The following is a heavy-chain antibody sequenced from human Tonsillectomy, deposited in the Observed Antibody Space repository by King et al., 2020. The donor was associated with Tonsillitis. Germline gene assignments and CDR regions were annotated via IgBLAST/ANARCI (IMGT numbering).Heavy chain of an antibody. CDR1: GFTFSSYG. CDR3: ARDWRGRPLDTFEI. D-gene: IGHD3-3*01. J-gene: IGHJ3*02. Sequence: QLVQSGGDVVQPGRSLRLSCAASGFTFSSYGIHWVRQAPGKGLQWVAGISDDGTKKFYVDSVKGRFTISRDNSKNTLYLQMNSLRAEDTAVYYCARDWRGRPLDTFEIWGQGTMVTVSS. CDR2: ISDDGTKK. V-gene: IGHV3-33*05.